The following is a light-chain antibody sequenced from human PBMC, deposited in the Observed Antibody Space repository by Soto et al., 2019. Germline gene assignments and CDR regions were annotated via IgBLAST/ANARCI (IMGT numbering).Light chain of an antibody. V-gene: IGLV2-14*01. CDR1: SNDVGGYDY. CDR3: CSYTSSTTPL. J-gene: IGLJ2*01. Sequence: QSALTQPASVSGSPGQSITISCSGTSNDVGGYDYVSWYQQHPGKAPKLVIYEVSNRPSWVSNRFSGSKSGNTASLTISGLQAEDEADYYCCSYTSSTTPLFGGGTKLTVL. CDR2: EVS.